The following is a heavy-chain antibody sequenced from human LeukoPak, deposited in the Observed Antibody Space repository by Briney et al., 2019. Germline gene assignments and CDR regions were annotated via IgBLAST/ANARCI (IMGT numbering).Heavy chain of an antibody. D-gene: IGHD3-22*01. J-gene: IGHJ4*02. Sequence: GGSLRLSCAASGFTFSSYAMSWARQAPGKRLEWVSAISGSGGSTYYADSVKGRFTISRDNSKNTLYLQMNSLRAEDTAVYYCAKDRGGYYYDSSGPSDYWGQGTLVTVSS. CDR2: ISGSGGST. V-gene: IGHV3-23*01. CDR3: AKDRGGYYYDSSGPSDY. CDR1: GFTFSSYA.